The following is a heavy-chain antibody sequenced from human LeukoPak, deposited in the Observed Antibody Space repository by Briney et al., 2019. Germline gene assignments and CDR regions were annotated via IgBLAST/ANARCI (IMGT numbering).Heavy chain of an antibody. J-gene: IGHJ4*02. CDR2: ISWSSGSI. CDR3: AKGGYSSSWDLDY. Sequence: GRSLRLSCAASGFTFDDYAMHWVRQAPGKGLEWVSGISWSSGSIGYADSVKGRFTISRDNAKNSLYLQMNSLRAEDMALYYCAKGGYSSSWDLDYWGQGTLVTVSS. D-gene: IGHD6-6*01. V-gene: IGHV3-9*03. CDR1: GFTFDDYA.